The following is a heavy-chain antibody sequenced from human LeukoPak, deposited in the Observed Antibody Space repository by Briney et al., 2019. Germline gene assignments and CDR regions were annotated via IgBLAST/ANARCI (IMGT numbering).Heavy chain of an antibody. Sequence: ASVKVSCKASGYTFTRYYIYWVRQAPGQGLEWMAWINPNSGGTNYAPNFQGWVTVTRDTALTSVYMQLSRLKSNDTAVYYCAGAGRAGYGASWIDSWGQGTLVTVSS. CDR1: GYTFTRYY. CDR2: INPNSGGT. V-gene: IGHV1-2*04. CDR3: AGAGRAGYGASWIDS. D-gene: IGHD2-2*01. J-gene: IGHJ4*02.